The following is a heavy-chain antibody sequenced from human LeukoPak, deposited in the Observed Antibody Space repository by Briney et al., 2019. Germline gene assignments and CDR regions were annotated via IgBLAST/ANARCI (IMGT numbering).Heavy chain of an antibody. CDR1: GVSISTHY. V-gene: IGHV4-4*07. Sequence: SETLSLTCTVSGVSISTHYWGWIRQPAGEGLEWIGRIYTSGSTNYNPSLKSRVTISVDTSKNQFSLKLSSVTAADTAVYYCARGGYYGSGNDFRFDPWGQGTLVTVSS. D-gene: IGHD3-10*01. CDR2: IYTSGST. CDR3: ARGGYYGSGNDFRFDP. J-gene: IGHJ5*02.